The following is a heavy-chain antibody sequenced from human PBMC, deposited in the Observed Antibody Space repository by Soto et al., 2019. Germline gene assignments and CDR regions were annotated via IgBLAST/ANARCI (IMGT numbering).Heavy chain of an antibody. Sequence: KHSCTLSLTCTASGDTISSTWCGGSRQTQEKGLEWIGEIYHSGSTNYNPSLKSRVTISVDKSKNQFSLKLSSVTAADTAVYYSAREEYCTNGRCSKNYYGIDISGQRPTRTLPS. CDR3: AREEYCTNGRCSKNYYGIDI. CDR1: GDTISSTW. CDR2: IYHSGST. V-gene: IGHV4-4*02. J-gene: IGHJ6*02. D-gene: IGHD2-8*01.